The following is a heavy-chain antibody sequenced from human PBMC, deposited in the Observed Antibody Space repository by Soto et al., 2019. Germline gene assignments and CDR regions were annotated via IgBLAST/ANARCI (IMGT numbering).Heavy chain of an antibody. CDR3: ARAGGLGAVAVDY. V-gene: IGHV4-34*01. J-gene: IGHJ4*02. D-gene: IGHD6-19*01. CDR2: INHSGST. Sequence: SETLSLTCAVYGGSFSDYSYYWGWIRQPPGKGLEWIGEINHSGSTNYNPSLKSRVTISIDRSKNQFSLKLSSVTAADTAVYYCARAGGLGAVAVDYWGQGTLVTVSS. CDR1: GGSFSDYSYY.